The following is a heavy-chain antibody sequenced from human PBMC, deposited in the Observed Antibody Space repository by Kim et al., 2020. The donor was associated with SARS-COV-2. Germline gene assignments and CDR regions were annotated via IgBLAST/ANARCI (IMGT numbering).Heavy chain of an antibody. CDR1: GYTFTSHG. J-gene: IGHJ6*02. CDR2: ISVYNGNT. V-gene: IGHV1-18*01. D-gene: IGHD3-16*01. CDR3: ARELRLGAWGERGGMDV. Sequence: ASVKVSCKASGYTFTSHGISWVRQAPGQGLEWMGWISVYNGNTNYAQKVQDRVTMTTDTSTSTAYMELRSLRSDDTAVYYCARELRLGAWGERGGMDVWGQGTTVTVSS.